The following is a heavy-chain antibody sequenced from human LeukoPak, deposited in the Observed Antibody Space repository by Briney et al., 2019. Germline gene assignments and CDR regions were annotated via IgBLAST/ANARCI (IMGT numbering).Heavy chain of an antibody. CDR3: ARRYYDSSGHDAFDI. Sequence: QPSETLSLTCTVSGVSISSGGYYWRWIRQHPGKGLEWIGYIYYSGSTYYNPSLKSRVTISVDTSKNQFSLKLSSVTAADTAVYYCARRYYDSSGHDAFDIWGQGTMVTVSS. J-gene: IGHJ3*02. D-gene: IGHD3-22*01. CDR2: IYYSGST. CDR1: GVSISSGGYY. V-gene: IGHV4-31*03.